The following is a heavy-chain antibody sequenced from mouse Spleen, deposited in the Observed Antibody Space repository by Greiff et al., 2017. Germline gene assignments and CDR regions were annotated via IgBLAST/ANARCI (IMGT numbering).Heavy chain of an antibody. CDR1: GFTFSSYA. CDR2: ISSGGGNT. CDR3: ARQTRLYYFDY. Sequence: EVMLVESGGGLVKLGGSLKLSCAASGFTFSSYAMSWVRQTPEKRLEWVATISSGGGNTYYPDSVKGRFTISRDNAKNTLYLQMSSLKSEDTAMYYCARQTRLYYFDYWGQGTTLTVSS. J-gene: IGHJ2*01. V-gene: IGHV5-9*01. D-gene: IGHD3-3*01.